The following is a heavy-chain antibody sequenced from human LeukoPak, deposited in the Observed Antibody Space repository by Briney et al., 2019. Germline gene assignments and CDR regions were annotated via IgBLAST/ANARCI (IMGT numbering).Heavy chain of an antibody. CDR3: ARDRFSEVADPFDY. CDR2: ISSSGSTI. CDR1: GFTFSSYE. J-gene: IGHJ4*02. V-gene: IGHV3-48*03. Sequence: GGSLRLSCAASGFTFSSYEMNWVRQAPGKGLEWVSYISSSGSTIYYADSVKGRFTISRDNAKNSLYLRMNSLRAEDTAVYYCARDRFSEVADPFDYWGQGTLVTVSS. D-gene: IGHD6-19*01.